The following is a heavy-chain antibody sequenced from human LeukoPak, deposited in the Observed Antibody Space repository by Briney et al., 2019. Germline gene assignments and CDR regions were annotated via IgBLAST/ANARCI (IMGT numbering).Heavy chain of an antibody. V-gene: IGHV3-23*01. CDR1: GFTFSSYA. CDR2: ISGSGGST. J-gene: IGHJ6*02. D-gene: IGHD6-13*01. Sequence: GGSLRPSCAASGFTFSSYAMSWVRQAPGKGLEWVSAISGSGGSTYYADSVKGRFTISRDNSKNTLYLQMNSLRAEDTAVYYCAHTPPIAAAGIYYYYGMDVWGQGTTVTVSS. CDR3: AHTPPIAAAGIYYYYGMDV.